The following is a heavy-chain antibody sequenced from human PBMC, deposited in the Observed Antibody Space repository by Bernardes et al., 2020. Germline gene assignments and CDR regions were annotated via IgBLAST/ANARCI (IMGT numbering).Heavy chain of an antibody. V-gene: IGHV3-23*01. J-gene: IGHJ6*04. CDR1: GFTFSSYA. Sequence: GGSLRLSCAASGFTFSSYAMSWVRQAPGKGLEWVSAISGSGGSTYYADSVKGRFTISRDNSKNTLYLQMNSLRAEDTAVYYCAKGVSVGPRYYYYGMDVWGKGTTVTVSS. CDR2: ISGSGGST. D-gene: IGHD3-10*01. CDR3: AKGVSVGPRYYYYGMDV.